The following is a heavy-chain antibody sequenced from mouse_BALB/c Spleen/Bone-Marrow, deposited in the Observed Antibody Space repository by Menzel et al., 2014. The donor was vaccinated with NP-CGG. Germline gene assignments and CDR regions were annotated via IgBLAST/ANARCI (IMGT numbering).Heavy chain of an antibody. V-gene: IGHV2-6-1*01. J-gene: IGHJ1*01. D-gene: IGHD1-1*01. CDR2: IWSDGST. Sequence: VQLQQSGPGLVAPSQSLSITCTISGFSLTSYGVHWVRQPPGKGLEWLVVIWSDGSTTYIPALKSRLSISKDNSKSQVFLKMNSLQTDDTAMYYCARHYYGSSYWYFDVWGAGTTVTVSS. CDR1: GFSLTSYG. CDR3: ARHYYGSSYWYFDV.